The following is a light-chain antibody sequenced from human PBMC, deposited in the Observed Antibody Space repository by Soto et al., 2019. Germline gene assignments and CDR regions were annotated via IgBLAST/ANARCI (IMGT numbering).Light chain of an antibody. J-gene: IGKJ1*01. V-gene: IGKV3-15*01. Sequence: ELVLTQSPVTLSLSPGERATLSCRASQYVSSFLAWYHQKPGKAPRLLVYGASTRATGIPARFSGSGAGTDFTLTITSPQSEDFGVYFCQQYKDWPTTFGQGTKV. CDR2: GAS. CDR3: QQYKDWPTT. CDR1: QYVSSF.